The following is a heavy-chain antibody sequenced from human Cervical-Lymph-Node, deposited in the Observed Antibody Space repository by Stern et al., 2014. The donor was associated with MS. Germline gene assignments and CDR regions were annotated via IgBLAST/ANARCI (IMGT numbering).Heavy chain of an antibody. CDR1: GYSFTNYW. CDR3: ARGAPPEN. V-gene: IGHV5-51*03. Sequence: VQLVQSGAEVKKPGESLKISCKTAGYSFTNYWIGWVRQMPGKGLEWMGIIYPSDFDPRYSPSFQGQFIISADKSIGTAYLQWRSLKASDSGIYYCARGAPPENWGQGTLVTVSS. CDR2: IYPSDFDP. J-gene: IGHJ4*02. D-gene: IGHD1-26*01.